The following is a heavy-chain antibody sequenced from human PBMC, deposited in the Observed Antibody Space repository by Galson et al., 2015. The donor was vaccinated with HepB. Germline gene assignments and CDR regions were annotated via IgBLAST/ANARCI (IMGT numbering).Heavy chain of an antibody. V-gene: IGHV3-48*04. Sequence: SLRLSCAASTFIFSTYSMNWVRQAPGKGLEWVSYISSSSTTIYYADSVQGRFTISTDNSKNSLYLQMNSLRAEDTAVYYCVLLLGYGLKPLDYWGQGTLVTVSS. CDR2: ISSSSTTI. D-gene: IGHD5-18*01. CDR3: VLLLGYGLKPLDY. J-gene: IGHJ4*02. CDR1: TFIFSTYS.